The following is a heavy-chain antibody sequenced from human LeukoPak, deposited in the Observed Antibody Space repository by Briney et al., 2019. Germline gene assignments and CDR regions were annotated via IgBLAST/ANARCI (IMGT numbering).Heavy chain of an antibody. D-gene: IGHD1-26*01. V-gene: IGHV4-30-2*01. J-gene: IGHJ4*02. CDR1: GDSISSGGYY. Sequence: SETLSLTCTVSGDSISSGGYYWSWIRQPPGKGLEWIGYIDHSGSTYYNPSLKSRVTISVDRSKNQFSLKLSSVTAADTAVYYCARSRVIGASPYYCDYWGQGTLVTVSS. CDR2: IDHSGST. CDR3: ARSRVIGASPYYCDY.